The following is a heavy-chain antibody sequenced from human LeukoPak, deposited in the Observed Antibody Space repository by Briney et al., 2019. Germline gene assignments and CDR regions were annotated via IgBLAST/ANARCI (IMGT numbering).Heavy chain of an antibody. CDR2: IYYSGST. V-gene: IGHV4-39*07. CDR3: ARNGFCSSTSCYTDAFDI. D-gene: IGHD2-2*02. CDR1: GGSVSISSYY. J-gene: IGHJ3*02. Sequence: SETLSLTCTVSGGSVSISSYYWGWIRQPPGKGLEWIGSIYYSGSTYYNPSLKSRVTISVDTSKNRFSLKLSSVTAADTAVYYWARNGFCSSTSCYTDAFDIWGQGTMVTASS.